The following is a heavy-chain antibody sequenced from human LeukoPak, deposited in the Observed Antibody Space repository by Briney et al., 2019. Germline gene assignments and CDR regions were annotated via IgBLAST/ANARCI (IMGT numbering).Heavy chain of an antibody. CDR2: IIPIFGTA. D-gene: IGHD2-2*02. CDR1: GGTFSSYA. Sequence: SSVKVSCKASGGTFSSYAISWVRQAPGQGLEWMGGIIPIFGTANYAQKFQGRVTITADESTSTAYMELSSLRSEDTAVYYCARGPGYCSSTSCYNYYYYMDVWGKGTTVTVSS. J-gene: IGHJ6*03. CDR3: ARGPGYCSSTSCYNYYYYMDV. V-gene: IGHV1-69*01.